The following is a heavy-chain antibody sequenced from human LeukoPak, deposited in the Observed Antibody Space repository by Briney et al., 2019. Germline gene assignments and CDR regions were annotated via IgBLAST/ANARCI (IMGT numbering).Heavy chain of an antibody. CDR1: GFTFSSSW. D-gene: IGHD5-18*01. CDR3: ARSIGYGAS. V-gene: IGHV3-74*01. J-gene: IGHJ5*02. Sequence: GGSLRLSCAASGFTFSSSWMHWVRQAAEKGLEWVSHVSTDGSTTAFADSVKGRFTISRDNAKNTVYLQMNSLRAEDTAVYYCARSIGYGASWGQGTLVTVSS. CDR2: VSTDGSTT.